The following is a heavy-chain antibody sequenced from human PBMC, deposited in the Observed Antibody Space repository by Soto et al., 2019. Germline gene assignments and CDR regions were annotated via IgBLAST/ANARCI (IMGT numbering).Heavy chain of an antibody. D-gene: IGHD3-3*01. CDR2: ISGSGGST. CDR3: AKDQGYYDFWSGYSAYYYYYYGTDV. J-gene: IGHJ6*02. Sequence: SGGSLRLSCAASGFTFSSYAMSWVRQAPGKGLEWVSAISGSGGSTYYADSVKGRFTISRDNSKNTLYLQMNSLRAEDTAVYYCAKDQGYYDFWSGYSAYYYYYYGTDVWGQGTTVTVS. CDR1: GFTFSSYA. V-gene: IGHV3-23*01.